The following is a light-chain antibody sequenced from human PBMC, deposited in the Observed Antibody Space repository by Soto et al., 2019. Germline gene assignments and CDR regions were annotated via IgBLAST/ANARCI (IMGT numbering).Light chain of an antibody. V-gene: IGLV2-23*01. J-gene: IGLJ2*01. Sequence: QSALTQPASVSGSPGQSITISCTGTSSDVGSYNLVSWYQQHPGKAPKLLIYEGSNRPSGVSNRFSGSKSGSTASLTVSGLQAEDEGDYYCSSYAGDTTADVVFGGGTKLTVL. CDR3: SSYAGDTTADVV. CDR2: EGS. CDR1: SSDVGSYNL.